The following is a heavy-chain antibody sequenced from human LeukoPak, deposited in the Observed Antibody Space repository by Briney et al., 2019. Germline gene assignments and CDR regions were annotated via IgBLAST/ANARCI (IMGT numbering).Heavy chain of an antibody. D-gene: IGHD6-19*01. J-gene: IGHJ6*02. CDR1: GFTFSSYA. Sequence: PGGSLRLSCAASGFTFSSYAMSWVRQAPGKGLEWVSAISGSGGSTYYADSVKGRFTISRDNSKNTLYLQMNSLGVEDTAVYSCAKTLGAQQWLVRYGMDVWGQGTTVTVSS. CDR3: AKTLGAQQWLVRYGMDV. V-gene: IGHV3-23*01. CDR2: ISGSGGST.